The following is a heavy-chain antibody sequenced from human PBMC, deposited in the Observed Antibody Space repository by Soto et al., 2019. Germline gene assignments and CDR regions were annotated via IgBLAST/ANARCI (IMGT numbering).Heavy chain of an antibody. V-gene: IGHV3-21*01. Sequence: PGGSLRLSCAASGFTFSSYSMNWVRQAPGKGLEWVSSISSSSSYIYYADSVKGRFTISRDNAKNSLYLQMNSLRAEDTAVYYCARGNWNDQGYYYYYYMDVWGKGTTVTVS. J-gene: IGHJ6*03. D-gene: IGHD1-20*01. CDR1: GFTFSSYS. CDR2: ISSSSSYI. CDR3: ARGNWNDQGYYYYYYMDV.